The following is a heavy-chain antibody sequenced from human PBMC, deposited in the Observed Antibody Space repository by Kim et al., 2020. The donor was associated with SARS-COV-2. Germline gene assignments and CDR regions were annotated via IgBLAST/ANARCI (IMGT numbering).Heavy chain of an antibody. CDR2: ISWNSGSI. D-gene: IGHD6-13*01. CDR3: TKVAGSTWYIRGAFDI. Sequence: GGSLRLSCAASGFTFDDYAMHWVRQAPGKGLEWVSGISWNSGSIGYADSVKGRFTISRDNAKNSLYLQMNSLRAEDTALYYCTKVAGSTWYIRGAFDIWGQGTMVTVSS. CDR1: GFTFDDYA. V-gene: IGHV3-9*01. J-gene: IGHJ3*02.